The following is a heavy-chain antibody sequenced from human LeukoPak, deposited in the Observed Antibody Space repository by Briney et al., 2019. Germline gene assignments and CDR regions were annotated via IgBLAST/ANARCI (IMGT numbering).Heavy chain of an antibody. J-gene: IGHJ4*02. CDR2: IYYSGST. Sequence: PSETLSLTCTVSNGSIGTYYWSWIRQPPGKGLEWVAYIYYSGSTNYNPSLKSRVTISVDTSKNQFSLKLSSVTAADTAVYYCARHSGNYYDFDYWGQGTLVTVSS. CDR3: ARHSGNYYDFDY. V-gene: IGHV4-59*08. D-gene: IGHD1-26*01. CDR1: NGSIGTYY.